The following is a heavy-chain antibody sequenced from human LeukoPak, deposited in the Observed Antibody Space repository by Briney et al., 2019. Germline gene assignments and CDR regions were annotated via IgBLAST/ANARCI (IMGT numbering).Heavy chain of an antibody. V-gene: IGHV3-21*01. Sequence: PGGSLRLSCAASGFTFSSYAMSWVRQAPGKGLEWVSSISSSSSYIYYADSVKGRFTISRDNAKNSLYLQMNSLRAEDTAVYYCARDSPFGVVLNYFDYWGQGTLVTVSS. CDR3: ARDSPFGVVLNYFDY. J-gene: IGHJ4*02. CDR2: ISSSSSYI. CDR1: GFTFSSYA. D-gene: IGHD3-3*01.